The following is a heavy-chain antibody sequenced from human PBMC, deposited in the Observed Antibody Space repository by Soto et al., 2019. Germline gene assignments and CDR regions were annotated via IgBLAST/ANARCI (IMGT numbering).Heavy chain of an antibody. Sequence: QVQLQQWGAGLLKPSETLSLTCAVYGGSFSGYYWSWIRQPPGKGLEWIGEINHSGSTNYNPSLKSRVTIPVDTSKNQFSLKLSSVTAADTAVYYCARTRMEIGRTFDYWGQGTLVTVSS. V-gene: IGHV4-34*01. J-gene: IGHJ4*02. D-gene: IGHD3-3*01. CDR2: INHSGST. CDR1: GGSFSGYY. CDR3: ARTRMEIGRTFDY.